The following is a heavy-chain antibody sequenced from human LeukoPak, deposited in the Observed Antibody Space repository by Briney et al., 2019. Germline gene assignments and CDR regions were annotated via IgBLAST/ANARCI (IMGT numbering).Heavy chain of an antibody. CDR1: GFTFSDYY. Sequence: GGSLRLSCAASGFTFSDYYMSWIRQAPGKGLEWVSYISSSGSTIYYADSVKGRFTISRDNAKNSLYLQMNSLRAEDTAVYYCARVYRGYSSSWYEDYWGQGTLVTVSS. CDR3: ARVYRGYSSSWYEDY. CDR2: ISSSGSTI. J-gene: IGHJ4*02. D-gene: IGHD6-13*01. V-gene: IGHV3-11*01.